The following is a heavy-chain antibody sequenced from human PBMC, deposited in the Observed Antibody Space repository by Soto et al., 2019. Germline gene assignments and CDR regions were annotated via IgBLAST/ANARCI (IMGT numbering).Heavy chain of an antibody. CDR3: ARKDNVGYYQH. CDR1: GGSISSGGYY. J-gene: IGHJ1*01. Sequence: PSETLSLTCTVSGGSISSGGYYWSWIRQHPGKGLEWIGYIYYSGSTYYNQSLKSRVTISVDTSKNQFSLKLSSVTAADTAVYYCARKDNVGYYQHFGLGNLVTVSS. V-gene: IGHV4-31*03. CDR2: IYYSGST. D-gene: IGHD3-22*01.